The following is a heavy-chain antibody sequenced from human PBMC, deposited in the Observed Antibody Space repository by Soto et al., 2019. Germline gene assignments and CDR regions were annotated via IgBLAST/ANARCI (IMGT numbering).Heavy chain of an antibody. Sequence: SETLSLTCTVSSDSISSYYWNWIRQPPGKGLEWIGYVYYTGSTNYNPSLKSRVTISVDTSKNQFSLKLSSVTAADTAVYYCVRLYGYGYSTFDYWGQGTMVTVSS. CDR3: VRLYGYGYSTFDY. D-gene: IGHD5-18*01. CDR1: SDSISSYY. CDR2: VYYTGST. V-gene: IGHV4-59*08. J-gene: IGHJ4*03.